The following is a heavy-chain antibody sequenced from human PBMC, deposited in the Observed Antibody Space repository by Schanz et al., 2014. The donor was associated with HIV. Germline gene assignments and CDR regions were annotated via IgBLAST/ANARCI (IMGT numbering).Heavy chain of an antibody. CDR2: IRGGAGGT. D-gene: IGHD2-15*01. CDR1: GFTFSSYA. J-gene: IGHJ6*02. CDR3: AKGGRDILSYYGMDV. V-gene: IGHV3-23*01. Sequence: EVQLLESGGGLVQPGGSLRLSCAASGFTFSSYAMSWVRQAPGKGLEWVSDIRGGAGGTYYADSVKGRFTISRDNSKSTLYLQMNRLRAEDTAVYYCAKGGRDILSYYGMDVWGQGTTVTVSS.